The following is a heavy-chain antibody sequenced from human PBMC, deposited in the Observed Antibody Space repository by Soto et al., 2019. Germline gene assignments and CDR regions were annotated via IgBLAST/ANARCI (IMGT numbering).Heavy chain of an antibody. D-gene: IGHD3-10*01. CDR1: GGSISSGDYY. J-gene: IGHJ6*02. V-gene: IGHV4-30-4*01. CDR3: ARGGSYYGSGSYYEYYYYGMAV. Sequence: PSETLSLTCTVSGGSISSGDYYWSWIRQPPGKGLEWIGYIYYSGSTYYNPSLKSRVTISVDTSKNQFSLKLSSVTAADTAVYYCARGGSYYGSGSYYEYYYYGMAVWGQGTTVTVSS. CDR2: IYYSGST.